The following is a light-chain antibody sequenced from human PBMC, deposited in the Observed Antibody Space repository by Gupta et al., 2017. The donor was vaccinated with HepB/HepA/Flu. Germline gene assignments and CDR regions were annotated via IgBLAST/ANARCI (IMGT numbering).Light chain of an antibody. V-gene: IGKV1-39*01. J-gene: IGKJ1*01. CDR2: AAS. CDR1: QSINRN. Sequence: DIQMTHSPSSLSASVGDRVAITCRASQSINRNLNWYQQKPGKAPKFLIYAASKLQSGVPSRFSGSKSGTDFTLTISRLQPENFASYSCQGRDTYVWAFGQGTKVEI. CDR3: QGRDTYVWA.